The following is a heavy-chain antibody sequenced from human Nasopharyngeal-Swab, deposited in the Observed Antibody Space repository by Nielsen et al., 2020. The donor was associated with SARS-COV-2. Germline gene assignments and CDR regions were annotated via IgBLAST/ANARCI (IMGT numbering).Heavy chain of an antibody. J-gene: IGHJ6*02. V-gene: IGHV4-39*01. CDR1: GGSISSNSYY. Sequence: SETLSLTCSVSGGSISSNSYYWAWVRQPPGKGLEWIGTIYYTGSTYRSPSLKSRVTLSVDTSNNQFSLKLSSVTAADTAVYYCARQVDYGDHIGLYNGMDVWGQGTTVNVSS. CDR3: ARQVDYGDHIGLYNGMDV. CDR2: IYYTGST. D-gene: IGHD4-17*01.